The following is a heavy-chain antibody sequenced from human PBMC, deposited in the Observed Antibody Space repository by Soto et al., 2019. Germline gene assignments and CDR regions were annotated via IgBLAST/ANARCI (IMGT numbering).Heavy chain of an antibody. CDR3: AKHSSDRKSGRLDY. CDR2: ISGSGGST. CDR1: GFTFSSYA. J-gene: IGHJ4*02. Sequence: GGSLRLSCAASGFTFSSYAMSWVRQAPGKGLEWVSAISGSGGSTYYADSVKGRFTISRDNSKNTLYLQMNSLRAEDTAVYYCAKHSSDRKSGRLDYWGQGTLVTVSS. D-gene: IGHD6-6*01. V-gene: IGHV3-23*01.